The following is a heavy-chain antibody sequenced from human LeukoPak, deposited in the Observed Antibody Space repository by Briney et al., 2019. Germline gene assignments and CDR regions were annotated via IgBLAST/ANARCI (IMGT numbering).Heavy chain of an antibody. J-gene: IGHJ6*03. D-gene: IGHD3-3*01. V-gene: IGHV4-61*01. CDR1: GGSISGSTYY. CDR2: IYYSGST. Sequence: SETLSLTCSVSGGSISGSTYYWSWIRQPPGKGLEWIGYIYYSGSTNYNPSLKSRVTISVDTSKNQFSLKLSSVTAADTAVYYCARGSVYRVFGVTNYYMDVWGKGTTVTVSS. CDR3: ARGSVYRVFGVTNYYMDV.